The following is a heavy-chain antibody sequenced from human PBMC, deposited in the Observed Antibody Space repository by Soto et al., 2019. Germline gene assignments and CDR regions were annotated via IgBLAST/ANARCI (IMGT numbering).Heavy chain of an antibody. V-gene: IGHV1-69*06. J-gene: IGHJ5*02. Sequence: SVKVSCKASGGTFSSYAISWVRQAPGQGLEWMGGIIPIFGTANYAQKFQGRVTITADKSTSTAYMELSSLRSEDTAVYYCARGGAAAGTIRGNNWFDPWGQGTLVTVSS. CDR3: ARGGAAAGTIRGNNWFDP. CDR2: IIPIFGTA. CDR1: GGTFSSYA. D-gene: IGHD6-13*01.